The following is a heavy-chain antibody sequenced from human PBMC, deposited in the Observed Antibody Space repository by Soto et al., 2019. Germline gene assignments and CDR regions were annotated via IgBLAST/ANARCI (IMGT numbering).Heavy chain of an antibody. CDR3: ARDRLRASVAGTGGYNWFDP. Sequence: SVKVSCKASGGTFSSYAISWVRQAPGQGLEWMGGIIPIFGTANYAQKFQGRVTITADESTSTAYMELSSLRSEDTAVYYCARDRLRASVAGTGGYNWFDPWGQGTLVTSPQ. CDR1: GGTFSSYA. D-gene: IGHD6-19*01. V-gene: IGHV1-69*13. CDR2: IIPIFGTA. J-gene: IGHJ5*02.